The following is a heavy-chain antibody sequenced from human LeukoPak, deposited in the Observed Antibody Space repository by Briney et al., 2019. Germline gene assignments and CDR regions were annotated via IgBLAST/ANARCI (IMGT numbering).Heavy chain of an antibody. Sequence: ASVMVSCKASGGTFSSYAISWVRQAPGQGLEWMGGIIPIFGTANYAQKFQGRVTITADESTSTAYMELSSLRSEDTAVYYCANIVVVPAARGNYYYMDVWGKGTTVTVSS. D-gene: IGHD2-2*01. J-gene: IGHJ6*03. CDR1: GGTFSSYA. CDR3: ANIVVVPAARGNYYYMDV. V-gene: IGHV1-69*13. CDR2: IIPIFGTA.